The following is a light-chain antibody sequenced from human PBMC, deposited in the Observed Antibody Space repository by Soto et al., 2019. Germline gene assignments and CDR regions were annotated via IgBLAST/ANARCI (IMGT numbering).Light chain of an antibody. V-gene: IGKV3-20*01. CDR2: DTS. Sequence: EIVLTQSPGTGSLGPGERAALSCRASQSVRDRYLAWYQQKPGQAPSLLIYDTSTRATGVPDRFSGSGSGTDFALTISRVEPEDFAIYFCQQYGSSPGTFGQGTKVDIK. J-gene: IGKJ1*01. CDR3: QQYGSSPGT. CDR1: QSVRDRY.